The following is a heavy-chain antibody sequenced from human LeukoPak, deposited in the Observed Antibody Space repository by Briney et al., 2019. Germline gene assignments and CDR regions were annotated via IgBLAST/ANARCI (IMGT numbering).Heavy chain of an antibody. CDR1: RGSFSGYY. CDR3: ARMRRTYSSSWYVGYFDY. D-gene: IGHD6-13*01. Sequence: SETLSLTCAVYRGSFSGYYWSWIRQPPGKGLEWIGEINHSGSTNYNPSLKSRVTISVDTSKNQFSLKLSSVTAADTAVYYCARMRRTYSSSWYVGYFDYWGQGTLVTVSS. CDR2: INHSGST. V-gene: IGHV4-34*01. J-gene: IGHJ4*02.